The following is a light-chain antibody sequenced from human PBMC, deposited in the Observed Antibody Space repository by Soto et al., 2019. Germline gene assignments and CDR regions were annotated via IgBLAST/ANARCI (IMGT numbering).Light chain of an antibody. CDR2: AAS. CDR3: QHYNHRPTWT. J-gene: IGKJ1*01. CDR1: QSVSSH. V-gene: IGKV3-15*01. Sequence: EIVMTQSPATLSVSPGERATFSCMASQSVSSHLAWYQQKPGQAPRLLIYAASTRATGIPARFSGSGYGTEFSLPTSRLQSEDFGVYFCQHYNHRPTWTFGQGITVDIK.